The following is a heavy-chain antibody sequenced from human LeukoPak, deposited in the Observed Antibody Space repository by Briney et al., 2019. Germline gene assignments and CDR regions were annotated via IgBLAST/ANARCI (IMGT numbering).Heavy chain of an antibody. V-gene: IGHV3-23*01. Sequence: PGGSLRLSCAASGFTFGSYVMSWVRQAPGKGLEWVSVITSSGSSTYYADSVKGRFTISRDNSKNTLYLQMNGLRAEDTAEYYCAKEGRDLGYYFDYWGQGTLVTVSS. J-gene: IGHJ4*02. CDR1: GFTFGSYV. CDR3: AKEGRDLGYYFDY. CDR2: ITSSGSST. D-gene: IGHD2-21*02.